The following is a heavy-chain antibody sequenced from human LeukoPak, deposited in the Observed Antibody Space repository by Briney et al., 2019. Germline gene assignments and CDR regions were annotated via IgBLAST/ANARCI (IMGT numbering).Heavy chain of an antibody. CDR3: ARGDQLPRSYYYYYYMDV. CDR2: INPNSGGT. Sequence: ASVKVSCKASGYTFTGYYMHWVRQAPGQGLEWMGWINPNSGGTNYAQKFQGRVTMTRDTSISTAYMELSRLRSDDTAVYYCARGDQLPRSYYYYYYMDVWAKGPRSPSP. CDR1: GYTFTGYY. D-gene: IGHD2-2*01. J-gene: IGHJ6*03. V-gene: IGHV1-2*02.